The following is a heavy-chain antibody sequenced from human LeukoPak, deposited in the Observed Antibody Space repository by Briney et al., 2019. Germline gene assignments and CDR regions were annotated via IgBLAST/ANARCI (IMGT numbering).Heavy chain of an antibody. CDR1: GGSIRGFY. D-gene: IGHD5-12*01. CDR2: IYHSGST. V-gene: IGHV4-59*05. Sequence: SETLSLTCTVSGGSIRGFYWSWIRQPPGKGLEWIGSIYHSGSTYYNPSLKSRVTISVDTSKNQFSLRVNSVTAADTALYYCARQVVASIHPYYFDYWGRGTLVTVSS. J-gene: IGHJ4*02. CDR3: ARQVVASIHPYYFDY.